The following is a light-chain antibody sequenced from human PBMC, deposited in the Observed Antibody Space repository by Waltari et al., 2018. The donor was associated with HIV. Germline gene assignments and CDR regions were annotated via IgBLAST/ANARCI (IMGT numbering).Light chain of an antibody. CDR3: QQYGSSPRT. CDR2: GAS. J-gene: IGKJ2*01. Sequence: LLTQSPGTLSLSPRQRATLSCRARQSLDSIHRISYLAWYQQKPGQAPRLLIFGASDRATGIPDRFSGSGSGTDFTLTISRLEPEDSGVYYCQQYGSSPRTFGQGTRVEIK. V-gene: IGKV3-20*01. CDR1: QSLDSIHRISY.